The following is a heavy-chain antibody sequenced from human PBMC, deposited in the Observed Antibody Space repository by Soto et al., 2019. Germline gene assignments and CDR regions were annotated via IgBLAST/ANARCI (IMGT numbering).Heavy chain of an antibody. V-gene: IGHV3-23*01. CDR1: GFTFSSYA. CDR2: ISGSGGST. J-gene: IGHJ4*02. Sequence: EVQLLESGGGLVQPGGSLRLSCAASGFTFSSYAMSWVRQAPGKGLEWVSAISGSGGSTYYADSVKGRFTISRDNSKNSLDLQMTSLRAEETAVYYCAKGSPGYCSGGSCSPRWNYFDYWGQGTLVTVSS. D-gene: IGHD2-15*01. CDR3: AKGSPGYCSGGSCSPRWNYFDY.